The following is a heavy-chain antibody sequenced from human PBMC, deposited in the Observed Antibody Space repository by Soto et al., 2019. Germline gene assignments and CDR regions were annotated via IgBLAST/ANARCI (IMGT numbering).Heavy chain of an antibody. CDR3: ASSSPFHY. Sequence: QLQLQESGPGLVKPSETLSLTCSVSSASLSSSTYYWSWIRQPPGRGPEWIGSIYYSGNTYYKPSXSTRSSISIDTSRNQFSLTLTSVPAADTGGYYCASSSPFHYWGPGILVTVSS. CDR2: IYYSGNT. D-gene: IGHD6-6*01. V-gene: IGHV4-39*01. CDR1: SASLSSSTYY. J-gene: IGHJ4*02.